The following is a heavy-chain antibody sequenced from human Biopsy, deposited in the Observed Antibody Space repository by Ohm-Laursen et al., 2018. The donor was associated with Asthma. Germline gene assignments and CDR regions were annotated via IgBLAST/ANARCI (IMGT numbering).Heavy chain of an antibody. CDR1: GYTFNSAG. CDR2: ISVYNSNT. Sequence: ASMKVSCKTSGYTFNSAGITWVRQAPGQGLEWMGWISVYNSNTKVAQKLQDRVTMITDTSTSTAYMELRSLRSDDTAVYFCARAVDYSHYYGIDVWGQGTTVTVS. J-gene: IGHJ6*02. D-gene: IGHD3-10*01. V-gene: IGHV1-18*01. CDR3: ARAVDYSHYYGIDV.